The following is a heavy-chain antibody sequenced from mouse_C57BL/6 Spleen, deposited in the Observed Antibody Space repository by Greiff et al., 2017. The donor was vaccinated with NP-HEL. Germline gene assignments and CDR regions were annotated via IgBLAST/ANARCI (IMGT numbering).Heavy chain of an antibody. D-gene: IGHD1-1*01. CDR2: INPNNGGT. J-gene: IGHJ2*01. CDR1: GYTFTDYN. CDR3: ARFITTVVANDY. Sequence: VQLQQSGPELVKPGASVKMSCKASGYTFTDYNMHWVKQSHGKSLEWIGYINPNNGGTSYNQKFKGKATLTVNKSSSTAYMELRSLTSEDSAVYYCARFITTVVANDYWGQGTTLTVSS. V-gene: IGHV1-22*01.